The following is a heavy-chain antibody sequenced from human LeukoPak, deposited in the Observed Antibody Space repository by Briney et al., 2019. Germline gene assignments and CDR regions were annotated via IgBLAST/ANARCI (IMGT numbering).Heavy chain of an antibody. Sequence: SETLSLTCTVPGGSISSYYWSWIRQPAGKGLEWIGRIYTSGSTNYNPSLKSRVTMSVDTSKNQFSLKLSSVTAADTAVYYCARDLGITMVRGVIRGGPNWFDPWGQGTLVTVSS. CDR2: IYTSGST. CDR3: ARDLGITMVRGVIRGGPNWFDP. V-gene: IGHV4-4*07. D-gene: IGHD3-10*01. CDR1: GGSISSYY. J-gene: IGHJ5*02.